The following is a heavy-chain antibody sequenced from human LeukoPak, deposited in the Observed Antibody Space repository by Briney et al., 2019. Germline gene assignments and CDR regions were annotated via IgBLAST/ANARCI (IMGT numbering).Heavy chain of an antibody. Sequence: GGSLRLSCAASGFTFSSYWMSWVRQAPGKGLEWVANIKQDGSEKYYVDSVKGRFTISRDNAKNSLYLQMNSLRAEDTAVYYCARVERGTIFRYYYMDVWGKGTTVTISS. CDR3: ARVERGTIFRYYYMDV. J-gene: IGHJ6*03. CDR2: IKQDGSEK. D-gene: IGHD3-9*01. CDR1: GFTFSSYW. V-gene: IGHV3-7*01.